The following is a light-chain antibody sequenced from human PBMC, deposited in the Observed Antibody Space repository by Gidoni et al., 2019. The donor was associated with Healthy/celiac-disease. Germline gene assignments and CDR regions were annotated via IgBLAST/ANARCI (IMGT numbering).Light chain of an antibody. J-gene: IGKJ2*01. Sequence: EIVLTQSPATLSLSPGERATRSCRASQSVSSYLAWYQQKPGQAPRLLIYDASNRATGIPARFSGSGSGTDFTLTISSLEPEDFAVYYCQQRSNGYTFGQGTKLEIK. CDR1: QSVSSY. V-gene: IGKV3-11*01. CDR3: QQRSNGYT. CDR2: DAS.